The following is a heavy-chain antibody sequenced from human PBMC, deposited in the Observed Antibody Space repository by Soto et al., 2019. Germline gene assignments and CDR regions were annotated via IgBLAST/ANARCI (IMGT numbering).Heavy chain of an antibody. CDR1: GYTFTSYG. V-gene: IGHV1-18*01. Sequence: QVQLVQSGAEVKKPGASVKVSCKASGYTFTSYGISWVRQAPGQGLERMGWISAYNGNTNYAQKLQGRVTMTTDTSTSTAYKELRSLRSDDTAVYYCARGGTVVTPSYYCGMDGWCQGTTVTVSS. D-gene: IGHD2-21*02. CDR2: ISAYNGNT. CDR3: ARGGTVVTPSYYCGMDG. J-gene: IGHJ6*02.